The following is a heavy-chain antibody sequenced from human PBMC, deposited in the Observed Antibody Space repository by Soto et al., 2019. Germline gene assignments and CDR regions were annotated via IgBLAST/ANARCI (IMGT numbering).Heavy chain of an antibody. J-gene: IGHJ4*02. CDR3: SSDRGAVAGSRISTXDY. CDR1: GYTFTSYG. D-gene: IGHD6-19*01. V-gene: IGHV1-18*01. CDR2: ISAYNGNT. Sequence: ASVKVSCKASGYTFTSYGISWVRQAPGQGLERMGWISAYNGNTNYAQKLQGRVTMTTDTSTSTAYMELRSLRSDDTAVYYCSSDRGAVAGSRISTXDYWGQGTLVTVS.